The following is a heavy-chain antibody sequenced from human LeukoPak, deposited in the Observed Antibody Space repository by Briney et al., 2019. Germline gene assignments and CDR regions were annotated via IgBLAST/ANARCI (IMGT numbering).Heavy chain of an antibody. D-gene: IGHD3/OR15-3a*01. CDR3: ARQTGSGLFILP. J-gene: IGHJ4*02. V-gene: IGHV4-59*08. CDR1: GGSISSYY. Sequence: PSETLSLTCTVSGGSISSYYWSWIRQPPGKGLEWIGYIYYSGSTNYNPSLKSRVTISVDTSKNQFSLKLTSVTAADTAVYYCARQTGSGLFILPGGQGTLVTVSS. CDR2: IYYSGST.